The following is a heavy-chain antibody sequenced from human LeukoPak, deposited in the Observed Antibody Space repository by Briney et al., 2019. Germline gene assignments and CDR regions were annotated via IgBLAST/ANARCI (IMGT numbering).Heavy chain of an antibody. CDR2: IIPIFGTA. J-gene: IGHJ6*02. V-gene: IGHV1-69*13. D-gene: IGHD1-1*01. Sequence: SVKVSCKASGYTFTGYYMHWVRQAPGQGLEWMGGIIPIFGTANYAQKFQGRVTITADESTSTAYMELSSLRSEDTAVYYCARDNWNDEAYYYYYGMDVWGQGTTVTVSS. CDR1: GYTFTGYY. CDR3: ARDNWNDEAYYYYYGMDV.